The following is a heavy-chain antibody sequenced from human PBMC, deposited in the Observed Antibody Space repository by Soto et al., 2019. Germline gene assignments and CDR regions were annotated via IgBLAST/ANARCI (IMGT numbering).Heavy chain of an antibody. CDR3: AKDWPGTSSVTSDY. CDR2: ITYSGDTT. V-gene: IGHV3-23*01. D-gene: IGHD4-17*01. CDR1: GFDFSTYA. Sequence: EVHLLESGGTLIQPGGSLRLSCAASGFDFSTYAMTWVRQAPGKGLEWVSGITYSGDTTYYADSVKGRFTISRDNFKNTVYLQLNSLRPDETAMYYCAKDWPGTSSVTSDYWGQGTLVTVSS. J-gene: IGHJ4*02.